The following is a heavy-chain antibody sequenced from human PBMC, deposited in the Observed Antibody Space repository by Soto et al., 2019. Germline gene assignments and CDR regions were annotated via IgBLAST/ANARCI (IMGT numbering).Heavy chain of an antibody. Sequence: EVQLLGSGGGLVQPGGSLRLSCAASGFTFSSYAMSLVRQAPGKGLEWVSAISSSGSSTYYADSVKGRFTSSRDNSKNTLYLQMNSLRAEDTAVYYCATDTSSWYGGLDYYAMDVWGQGTTVTV. CDR3: ATDTSSWYGGLDYYAMDV. V-gene: IGHV3-23*01. CDR1: GFTFSSYA. CDR2: ISSSGSST. J-gene: IGHJ6*02. D-gene: IGHD6-13*01.